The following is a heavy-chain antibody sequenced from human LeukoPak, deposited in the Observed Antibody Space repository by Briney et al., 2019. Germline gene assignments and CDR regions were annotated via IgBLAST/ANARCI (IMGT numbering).Heavy chain of an antibody. V-gene: IGHV3-23*01. CDR2: ISGSGGST. J-gene: IGHJ6*03. Sequence: PGGSLRLSCAASGFTFSSYGMSWVRQAPGKGLEWVSAISGSGGSTYYADSVKGRFTISRDNSKNTLYLQMNSLRAEDTAVYYCARDLGGEYCTNGVCYYYYYMDVWGKGTTVTVSS. CDR3: ARDLGGEYCTNGVCYYYYYMDV. D-gene: IGHD2-8*01. CDR1: GFTFSSYG.